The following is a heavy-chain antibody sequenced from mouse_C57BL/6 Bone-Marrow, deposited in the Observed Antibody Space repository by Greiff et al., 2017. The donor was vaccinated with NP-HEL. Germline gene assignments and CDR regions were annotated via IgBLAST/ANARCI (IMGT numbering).Heavy chain of an antibody. V-gene: IGHV1-55*01. D-gene: IGHD2-3*01. CDR1: GYTFTSYW. CDR2: IYPGSGST. CDR3: ARYDLWLLHDY. Sequence: VQLQESGAELVKPGASVKMSCKASGYTFTSYWITWVKQRPGQGLEWIGDIYPGSGSTNYNEKFKSKATLTVDTSSSTACMQLSSLTSEDSAVYYCARYDLWLLHDYWGQGTTLTVSS. J-gene: IGHJ2*01.